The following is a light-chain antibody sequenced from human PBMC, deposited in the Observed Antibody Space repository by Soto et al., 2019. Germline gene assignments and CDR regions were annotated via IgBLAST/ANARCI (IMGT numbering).Light chain of an antibody. CDR1: QNIAGY. CDR2: AAS. J-gene: IGKJ1*01. Sequence: QMSQSPSSQSASLGDRVTITCRANQNIAGYLNWYQQKPGKAPELLIYAASSLHSGVPSRFSGSGSGTEFTLTISSLQPDDFATYYCQQYISYSLFGQGTKVDNK. V-gene: IGKV1-39*01. CDR3: QQYISYSL.